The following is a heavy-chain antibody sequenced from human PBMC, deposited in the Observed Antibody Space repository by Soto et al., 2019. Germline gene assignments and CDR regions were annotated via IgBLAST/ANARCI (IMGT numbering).Heavy chain of an antibody. V-gene: IGHV2-5*02. J-gene: IGHJ6*02. CDR2: IYWDDDT. Sequence: ESGPTLVNPTQTLTLTCTVSGFSLSSSRVGVGWIRQPPGKALEWLALIYWDDDTRYSASLKSRLTITKDASKNQVVLTMTNMDPVDTATYYCIQSRCGGDCLQSYASYYYYGMDVWGQGTTVTVSS. CDR3: IQSRCGGDCLQSYASYYYYGMDV. D-gene: IGHD2-21*02. CDR1: GFSLSSSRVG.